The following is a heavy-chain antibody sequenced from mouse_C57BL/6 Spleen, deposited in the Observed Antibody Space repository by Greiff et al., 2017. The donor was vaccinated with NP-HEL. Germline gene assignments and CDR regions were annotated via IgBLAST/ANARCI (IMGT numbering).Heavy chain of an antibody. CDR1: GYTFTSYW. D-gene: IGHD1-1*01. Sequence: QVQLQQPGAELVMPGASVKLSCKASGYTFTSYWMHWVKQRPGQGLEWIGEIDPSDSYTNYNQKFKGKSTLTVDKSSSTAYMQLSSLTSEDSAVYYCARRATVVATDAMDYWGQGTSVTVSS. V-gene: IGHV1-69*01. J-gene: IGHJ4*01. CDR3: ARRATVVATDAMDY. CDR2: IDPSDSYT.